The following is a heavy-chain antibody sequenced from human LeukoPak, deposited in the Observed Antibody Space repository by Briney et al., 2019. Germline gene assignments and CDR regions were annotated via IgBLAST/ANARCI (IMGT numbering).Heavy chain of an antibody. CDR1: GYTFTGYY. CDR2: INPNSGGT. Sequence: ASVKVSCKASGYTFTGYYMHWVRQAPGQGLEWMGWINPNSGGTNYAQKLQGRVTMTTDTSTSTAYMELRSLRSDDTAVYYCARVRRYYDSSGYRIFDYWGQGTLVTVSS. D-gene: IGHD3-22*01. J-gene: IGHJ4*02. V-gene: IGHV1-2*02. CDR3: ARVRRYYDSSGYRIFDY.